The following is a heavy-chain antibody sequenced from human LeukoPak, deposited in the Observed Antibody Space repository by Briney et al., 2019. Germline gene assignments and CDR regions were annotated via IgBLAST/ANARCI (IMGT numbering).Heavy chain of an antibody. J-gene: IGHJ4*02. D-gene: IGHD4-17*01. Sequence: GASVKVSCKASGYIFTSYGITWVRQAPGQGLEWMGWINPNSGGTNYAQKFQGRVTMTRDTSISTAYMELSRLSSDDTAVYYCARGGDYGDPFDYWGQGTLVTVSS. CDR2: INPNSGGT. CDR3: ARGGDYGDPFDY. CDR1: GYIFTSYG. V-gene: IGHV1-2*02.